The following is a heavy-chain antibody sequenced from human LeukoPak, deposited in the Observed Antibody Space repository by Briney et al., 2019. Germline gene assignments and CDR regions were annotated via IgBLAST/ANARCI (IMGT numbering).Heavy chain of an antibody. V-gene: IGHV3-23*01. CDR1: GFTFSSYA. CDR3: AKGLIYSGGNSNYYYYYGMDV. J-gene: IGHJ6*02. D-gene: IGHD4-23*01. CDR2: ISGSGGST. Sequence: GGSLRLSCAASGFTFSSYAMSWVRQAPGKGLEWVSAISGSGGSTYYADSVKGRFTISRDNSKNTLYLQMSSLRAEDTAVYYCAKGLIYSGGNSNYYYYYGMDVWGQGTTVTVSS.